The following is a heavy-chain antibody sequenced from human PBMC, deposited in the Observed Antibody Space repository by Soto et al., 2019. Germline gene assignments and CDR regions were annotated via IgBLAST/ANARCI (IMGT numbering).Heavy chain of an antibody. CDR3: ARGWGMVFDY. V-gene: IGHV4-34*01. CDR1: GGSFSGYY. J-gene: IGHJ4*02. Sequence: SETLSLTCAVYGGSFSGYYWSWIRQPPGKGLEWIGEINHSGSTNYNPSLKSRVTISVDTSKNQFSLKLSSVTAADTAVYYCARGWGMVFDYWGQGTLVTVSS. D-gene: IGHD2-8*01. CDR2: INHSGST.